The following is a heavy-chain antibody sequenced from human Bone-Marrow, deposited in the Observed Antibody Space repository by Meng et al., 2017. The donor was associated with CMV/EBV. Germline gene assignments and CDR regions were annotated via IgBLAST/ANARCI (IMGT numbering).Heavy chain of an antibody. CDR3: AKDLKRTSLIRLSYYYYGMDV. D-gene: IGHD2-2*01. V-gene: IGHV3-23*03. CDR1: GFIFSSYA. Sequence: GGSLRLSCVASGFIFSSYAMSWVRQAPGKGLEWVSVIYSGGSRKYDADSVKGRFTIARDNSKNTLYLQMNSLRAEDTAVYYCAKDLKRTSLIRLSYYYYGMDVWGQGTTVTVSS. CDR2: IYSGGSRK. J-gene: IGHJ6*02.